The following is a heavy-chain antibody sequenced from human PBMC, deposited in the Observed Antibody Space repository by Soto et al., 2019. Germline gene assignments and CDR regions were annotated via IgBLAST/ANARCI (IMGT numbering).Heavy chain of an antibody. CDR2: ISNDGDDK. D-gene: IGHD2-21*02. CDR3: ARGGGFCGADCYKGGIDY. CDR1: GFTFSPYT. Sequence: QVQLVESGGGVVQPGRSLRLSCAASGFTFSPYTMHWVRQTPGKGLEWVAVISNDGDDKDYADSVKGRFTVSRYNSKSTLYLQMSSLRAEDTALYYCARGGGFCGADCYKGGIDYWGQGTLVTVSP. V-gene: IGHV3-30-3*01. J-gene: IGHJ4*02.